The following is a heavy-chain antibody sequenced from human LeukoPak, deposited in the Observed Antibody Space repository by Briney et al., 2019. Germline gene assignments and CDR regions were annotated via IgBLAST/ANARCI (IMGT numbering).Heavy chain of an antibody. V-gene: IGHV4-4*07. CDR1: GASISSYY. Sequence: TSETLSLTCTVSGASISSYYWSWIRQPAGKGLEWIGRIYTSVSTNYNPSLKSRVTMSVDTSKNQFSLKLSSVTAADTAVYYCARITDYSSSSYYMDVWGKGTTVTVSS. D-gene: IGHD6-6*01. J-gene: IGHJ6*03. CDR2: IYTSVST. CDR3: ARITDYSSSSYYMDV.